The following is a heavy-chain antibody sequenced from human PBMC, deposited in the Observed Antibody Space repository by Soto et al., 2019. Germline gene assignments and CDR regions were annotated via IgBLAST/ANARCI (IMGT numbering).Heavy chain of an antibody. CDR3: ASTYYDFWSGYYPLYYFDY. Sequence: QLQLQESGPGLVKPSETLSLTCTVSGGSISSSSYYWGWIRQPPGKGLEWIGSIYYSGSTYYNPSLKSRVTISVDTSKNQFSLKLSSVTAADTAVYYCASTYYDFWSGYYPLYYFDYWGQGTLVTVSS. D-gene: IGHD3-3*01. CDR1: GGSISSSSYY. V-gene: IGHV4-39*01. J-gene: IGHJ4*02. CDR2: IYYSGST.